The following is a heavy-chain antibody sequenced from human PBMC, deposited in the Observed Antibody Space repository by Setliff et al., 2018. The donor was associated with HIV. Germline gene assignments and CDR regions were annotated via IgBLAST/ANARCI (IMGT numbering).Heavy chain of an antibody. J-gene: IGHJ4*02. V-gene: IGHV3-23*01. Sequence: GMEWVSAIDPSGSRIFYSDSVKGRFTISRDNSKNTLYLQMNSLTAEDTAAYYCAKVDNGHCTSASCRDFDYWGQGTLVTVSS. CDR3: AKVDNGHCTSASCRDFDY. CDR2: IDPSGSRI. D-gene: IGHD2-2*03.